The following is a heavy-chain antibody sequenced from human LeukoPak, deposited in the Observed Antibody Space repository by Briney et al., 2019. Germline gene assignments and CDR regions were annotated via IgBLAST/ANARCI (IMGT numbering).Heavy chain of an antibody. J-gene: IGHJ4*02. CDR3: AKDPNRYDSSIYYCAY. CDR2: IYSGGST. V-gene: IGHV3-53*05. CDR1: GFAVSSNY. Sequence: GGSLRLSCAASGFAVSSNYMSWVRQAPGKGLEWVSVIYSGGSTYYADSVKGRFTISRDNSKNTLYLHMNRLRAEDTAVYYCAKDPNRYDSSIYYCAYWGQGTLVTVSS. D-gene: IGHD3-22*01.